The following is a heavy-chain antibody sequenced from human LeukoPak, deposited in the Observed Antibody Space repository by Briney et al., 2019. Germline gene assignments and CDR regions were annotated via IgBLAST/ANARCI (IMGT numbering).Heavy chain of an antibody. CDR1: GYTFTDYY. Sequence: ASVKVSCKASGYTFTDYYMHWVRQAPGQGLEWMGWINPNSGGTNYAQKFQGRVIMTRDTSITTAYMELSRLTSDDTAVYYCARDQGGTIDYWGQGTLVTVSS. CDR3: ARDQGGTIDY. CDR2: INPNSGGT. D-gene: IGHD1-7*01. V-gene: IGHV1-2*02. J-gene: IGHJ4*02.